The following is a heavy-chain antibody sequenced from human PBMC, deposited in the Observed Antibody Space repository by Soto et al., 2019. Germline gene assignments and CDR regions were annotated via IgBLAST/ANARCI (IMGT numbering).Heavy chain of an antibody. CDR1: GGSISSGGYY. V-gene: IGHV4-31*03. Sequence: SETLSLTCTVSGGSISSGGYYWSWIRQHPGKGLEWIGYIYYSGSTYYNPSLKTRVTISLDTSKNQFSLKLSSVTAADTALYYCARDEGYDDAFHIWGPGTMVTVSS. D-gene: IGHD5-12*01. CDR2: IYYSGST. CDR3: ARDEGYDDAFHI. J-gene: IGHJ3*02.